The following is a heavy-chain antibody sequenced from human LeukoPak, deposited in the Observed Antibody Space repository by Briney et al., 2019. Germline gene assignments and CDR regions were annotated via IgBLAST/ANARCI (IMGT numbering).Heavy chain of an antibody. CDR3: AHSPAAGTFFDY. CDR1: GFTFDDYA. J-gene: IGHJ4*02. CDR2: ISWNSGSI. D-gene: IGHD6-13*01. V-gene: IGHV3-9*01. Sequence: GRSLRLSCAASGFTFDDYAMHWVRQAPGKGLEWVSGISWNSGSIGYADSVKGRFTISRDNAKNSLYPQMNSLRAEDTALYYCAHSPAAGTFFDYWGQGTLVTDSS.